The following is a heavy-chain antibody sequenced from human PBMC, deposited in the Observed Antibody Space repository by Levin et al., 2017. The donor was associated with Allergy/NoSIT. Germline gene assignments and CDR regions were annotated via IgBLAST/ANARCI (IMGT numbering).Heavy chain of an antibody. Sequence: SQTLSLTFTVSGGSVSSSSYYWGWIRQPPGKGLEWIGNIYYSGTTYYNPSLKSRVTISVDTSKNQFSLKLSSVTAADTAVYYCAGSTGSRYYYSYMDVWGKGTTVTVSS. D-gene: IGHD3-9*01. CDR1: GGSVSSSSYY. CDR2: IYYSGTT. J-gene: IGHJ6*03. V-gene: IGHV4-39*01. CDR3: AGSTGSRYYYSYMDV.